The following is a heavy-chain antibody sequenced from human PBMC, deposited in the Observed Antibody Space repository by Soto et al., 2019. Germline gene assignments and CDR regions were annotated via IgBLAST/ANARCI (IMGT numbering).Heavy chain of an antibody. V-gene: IGHV4-34*01. CDR2: NNHSGST. J-gene: IGHJ6*01. Sequence: SETLSLTCAVYGGSFSGYYWNWIRQPPGKGLEWIGENNHSGSTNYNPSIKSRVTVSVDTSKNQFSLKLSSVTAADTAVYYCARLKTNYGMDVWGQGTTVTVSS. CDR1: GGSFSGYY. CDR3: ARLKTNYGMDV. D-gene: IGHD4-17*01.